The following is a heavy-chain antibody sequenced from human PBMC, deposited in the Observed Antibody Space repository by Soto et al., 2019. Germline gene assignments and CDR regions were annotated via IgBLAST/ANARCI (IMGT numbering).Heavy chain of an antibody. Sequence: QVQLQESGPGLVKPSQTLSLSCTVSGGSISSAAYYWSWIRQHPGKGMKWIGYISHSGSTYHTPSLQSRVIISADTSKNQFSLNLTSVTAADTAVYYCAREYTYGSNFFDCWGQGALVTVSS. CDR3: AREYTYGSNFFDC. V-gene: IGHV4-31*03. J-gene: IGHJ4*02. D-gene: IGHD5-18*01. CDR2: ISHSGST. CDR1: GGSISSAAYY.